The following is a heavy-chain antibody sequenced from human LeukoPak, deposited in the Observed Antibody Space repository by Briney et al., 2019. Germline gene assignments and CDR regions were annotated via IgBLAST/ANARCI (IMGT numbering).Heavy chain of an antibody. D-gene: IGHD5-12*01. CDR2: IIPILGIA. Sequence: ASVKVSCKASGGTFSSYAISWVRQAPGQGLEWMGRIIPILGIANYAQKFQGRVTITADKSTSTAYMELSSLRSEDTAVYYCARAGPYSGYDSSFDYWGQGTLVTVSS. V-gene: IGHV1-69*04. CDR1: GGTFSSYA. CDR3: ARAGPYSGYDSSFDY. J-gene: IGHJ4*02.